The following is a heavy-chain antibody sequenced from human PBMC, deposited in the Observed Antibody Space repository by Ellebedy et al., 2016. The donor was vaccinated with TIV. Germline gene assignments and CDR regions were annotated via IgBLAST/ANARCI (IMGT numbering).Heavy chain of an antibody. V-gene: IGHV4-4*07. CDR3: ARAGNCGGDCYFYDY. J-gene: IGHJ4*02. Sequence: SETLSLTXTVSGGSISSYYWSWIRQPAGKGLEWIGRIYTSGSTNYNPSLKSRVTMSVDTSKNQFSLKLSSVAAADTAVYYCARAGNCGGDCYFYDYWGQGTLVTVSS. CDR1: GGSISSYY. D-gene: IGHD2-21*01. CDR2: IYTSGST.